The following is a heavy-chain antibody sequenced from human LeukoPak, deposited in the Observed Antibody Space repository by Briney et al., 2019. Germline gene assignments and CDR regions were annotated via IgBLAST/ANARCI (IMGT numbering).Heavy chain of an antibody. CDR3: ARDPPGSMVRGVITGSKGDY. J-gene: IGHJ4*02. D-gene: IGHD3-10*01. CDR2: INTNTGNP. V-gene: IGHV7-4-1*02. Sequence: EASVKVSCKASGGTFSTYYAISWVRQAPGQGLEWMGWINTNTGNPTYAQGFTGRFVFSLDTSVSTAYLQISSLKAEDTAVYYCARDPPGSMVRGVITGSKGDYWGQGTLVTVSS. CDR1: GGTFSTYYA.